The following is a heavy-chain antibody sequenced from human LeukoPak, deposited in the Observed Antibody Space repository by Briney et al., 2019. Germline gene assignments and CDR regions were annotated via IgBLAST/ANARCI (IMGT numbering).Heavy chain of an antibody. CDR1: GGSFSGYY. V-gene: IGHV4-34*01. Sequence: PSETLSLTCAVYGGSFSGYYWSWIRQPPGKGLEWIGEIDHSGSTNYNPSLKSRVTISVDMSKNQFSLKLSSVTAADTAVYYCARGRYYGSGSYGYWGQGTLVTVSS. CDR3: ARGRYYGSGSYGY. CDR2: IDHSGST. D-gene: IGHD3-10*01. J-gene: IGHJ4*02.